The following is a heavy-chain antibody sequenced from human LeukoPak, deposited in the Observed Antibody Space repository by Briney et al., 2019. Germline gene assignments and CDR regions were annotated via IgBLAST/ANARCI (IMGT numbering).Heavy chain of an antibody. CDR3: VKDPRDTYGTNWFVS. V-gene: IGHV3-23*01. J-gene: IGHJ5*01. CDR1: GFNFGNYA. Sequence: GGSLRLSCVASGFNFGNYAMSWVRQAPGKGLLWVSQISGTGGATWYAGFARDRFTISRDNSKKTLYLQMSGLRVEDTAMYYCVKDPRDTYGTNWFVSWGQGTLLIVSS. D-gene: IGHD2-21*01. CDR2: ISGTGGAT.